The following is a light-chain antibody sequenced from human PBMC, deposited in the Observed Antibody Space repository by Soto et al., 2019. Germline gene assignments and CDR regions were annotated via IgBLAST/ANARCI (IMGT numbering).Light chain of an antibody. CDR2: EGS. CDR1: SSDVGSYNL. J-gene: IGLJ2*01. CDR3: CSYAGSSTPVV. Sequence: QSALTQPASVSGSPGQSITISCTGTSSDVGSYNLVSWYQQHPGKAPKLMIYEGSKRPSGVSNRFSGSKSGNTASLTISGLQAEDEEDYYCCSYAGSSTPVVFGGGTQLTVL. V-gene: IGLV2-23*01.